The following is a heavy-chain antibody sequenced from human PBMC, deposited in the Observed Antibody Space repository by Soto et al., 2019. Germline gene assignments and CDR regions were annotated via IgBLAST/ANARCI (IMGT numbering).Heavy chain of an antibody. Sequence: EVQLVESGGGLVKPGGSLRLSCAASGFTFSSYSMIWVRQAPGKGLEWVSSISSSSSYIYYADSVKGRFTISRDNAKNSLYLQMNSLRAEDTAVYYCARDDFWSGYYMVYETTKNYFDYWGQGTLVTVSS. J-gene: IGHJ4*02. D-gene: IGHD3-3*01. V-gene: IGHV3-21*01. CDR1: GFTFSSYS. CDR2: ISSSSSYI. CDR3: ARDDFWSGYYMVYETTKNYFDY.